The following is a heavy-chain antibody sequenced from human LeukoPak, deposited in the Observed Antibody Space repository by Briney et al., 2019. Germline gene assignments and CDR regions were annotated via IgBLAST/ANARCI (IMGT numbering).Heavy chain of an antibody. CDR2: IIETGASP. Sequence: PGGSLGLSCAASGFSFSLYAMNWVRQAPGKGLEWVSTIIETGASPYYADSVRGRFTVSRDSSKNMFYLQMNSLRAEDTAIYYCARRGAGSGGLDYWGQGTLVTVSS. CDR3: ARRGAGSGGLDY. J-gene: IGHJ4*02. CDR1: GFSFSLYA. D-gene: IGHD6-19*01. V-gene: IGHV3-23*01.